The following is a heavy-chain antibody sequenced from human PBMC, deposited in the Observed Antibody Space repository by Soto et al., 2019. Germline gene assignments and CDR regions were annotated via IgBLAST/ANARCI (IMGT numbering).Heavy chain of an antibody. V-gene: IGHV4-39*01. CDR2: IYYNGNT. CDR1: GASFRSSVYY. D-gene: IGHD3-9*01. CDR3: ARSRYFDWMTWGFFDY. Sequence: QLQLKESGPGLGKPSWALPLTGTFSGASFRSSVYYWGWIRRPPGKELEWIGSIYYNGNTFYTPSLKSRVIISVDTPKNQFSLTLSSATAADTAVYYCARSRYFDWMTWGFFDYWGQGTLAIVSS. J-gene: IGHJ4*02.